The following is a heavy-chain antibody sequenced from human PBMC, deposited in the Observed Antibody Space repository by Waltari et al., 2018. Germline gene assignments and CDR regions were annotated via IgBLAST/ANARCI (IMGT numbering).Heavy chain of an antibody. CDR3: ATSTYYYDSSGYFLYYFDY. Sequence: EVQLVESGGGLVQPGGSLRLSCAASGFTFSRYSMNWVRQAPGKGLEWVSYISSSSSTIYYADSVKGRFTISRDNAKNSLYLQMNSLRAEDTAVYYCATSTYYYDSSGYFLYYFDYWGQGTLVTVSS. D-gene: IGHD3-22*01. CDR2: ISSSSSTI. J-gene: IGHJ4*02. CDR1: GFTFSRYS. V-gene: IGHV3-48*04.